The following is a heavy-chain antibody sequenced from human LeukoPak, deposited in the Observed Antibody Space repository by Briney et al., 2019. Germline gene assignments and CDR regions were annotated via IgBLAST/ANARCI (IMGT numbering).Heavy chain of an antibody. Sequence: GGSLRPSCAASGFTFSSYAMNWVRQAPGKGLEWVSTISASGGSTYYADSVKGRFTISRDNSKNTLYLQMNSLRAEDTAVYYCAEDAWGYSYGHSDYWGQGTLVTVSS. D-gene: IGHD5-18*01. J-gene: IGHJ4*02. CDR1: GFTFSSYA. V-gene: IGHV3-23*01. CDR2: ISASGGST. CDR3: AEDAWGYSYGHSDY.